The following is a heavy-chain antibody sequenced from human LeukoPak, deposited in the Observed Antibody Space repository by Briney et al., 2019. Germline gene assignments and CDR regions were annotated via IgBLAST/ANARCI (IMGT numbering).Heavy chain of an antibody. J-gene: IGHJ6*02. CDR3: VRILGRYQEGMDV. Sequence: SETLSLTCTVSGGSLTDGVYSWGWVRQPPGTGLQWIATTYEGASLKSRVTISLDTSKNQFFLRLTSVTAADTAVYYCVRILGRYQEGMDVWGPGITVTVSS. V-gene: IGHV4-30-4*07. CDR1: GGSLTDGVYS. CDR2: T. D-gene: IGHD1-26*01.